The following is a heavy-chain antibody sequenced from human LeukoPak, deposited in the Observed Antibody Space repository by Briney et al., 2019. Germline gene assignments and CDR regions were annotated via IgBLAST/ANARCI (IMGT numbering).Heavy chain of an antibody. CDR1: GFTFSSYA. V-gene: IGHV3-30-3*01. CDR3: ARDRGYSYSYDY. CDR2: ISYDGSNK. J-gene: IGHJ4*02. Sequence: GGSLRLSCAVSGFTFSSYAMHWVRQAPGKGLEWVAVISYDGSNKYYADSVKGRFTISRDNSKNTLYLQMNSLRAEDTAVYYCARDRGYSYSYDYWGQGTLVTVSS. D-gene: IGHD5-18*01.